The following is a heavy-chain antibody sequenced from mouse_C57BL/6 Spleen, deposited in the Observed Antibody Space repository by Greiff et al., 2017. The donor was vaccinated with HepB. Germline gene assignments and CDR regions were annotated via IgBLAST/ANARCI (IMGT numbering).Heavy chain of an antibody. D-gene: IGHD1-1*01. J-gene: IGHJ2*01. CDR1: GYTFTSYW. CDR2: IDPSDSYT. Sequence: QVQLQQSGAELVRPGTSVKLSCKASGYTFTSYWMHWVKQRPGQGLEWIGVIDPSDSYTNYNQKFKGKATLTVDTSSSTAYMQLSSLTSEDSAVYYCARREPYYYGSSPDYWGQGTTLTVSS. V-gene: IGHV1-59*01. CDR3: ARREPYYYGSSPDY.